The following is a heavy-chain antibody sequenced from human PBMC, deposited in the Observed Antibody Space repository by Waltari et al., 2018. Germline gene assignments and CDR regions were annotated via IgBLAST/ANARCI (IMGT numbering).Heavy chain of an antibody. CDR1: GGSFSGSY. Sequence: VQLQQWGAGLLKPSEALSFTCAVYGGSFSGSYWSRLRQPLGKGLEWIGEINHSGSTNCNPSLKSRVTTSVDTSKNQFSLKLSSVTAADTAVYYCARYGSRLRLRADDYWGQGTLVTVSS. J-gene: IGHJ4*02. CDR3: ARYGSRLRLRADDY. CDR2: INHSGST. V-gene: IGHV4-34*01. D-gene: IGHD5-12*01.